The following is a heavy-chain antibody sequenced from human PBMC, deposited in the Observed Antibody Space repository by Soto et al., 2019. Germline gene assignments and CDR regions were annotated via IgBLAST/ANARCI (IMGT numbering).Heavy chain of an antibody. Sequence: EVQLLDSGGRSVQPGGSLRLSCAASGFTFNNYAMTWVRQAPGKGLEWVSSLSGSGTSTFYADSVRGRFTISRDNSKDTLYLQMNTLRVDDTAMYYCAKDRGPYASSSSTDWGQGTLVTVSA. CDR2: LSGSGTST. CDR1: GFTFNNYA. V-gene: IGHV3-23*01. J-gene: IGHJ4*02. D-gene: IGHD2-2*01. CDR3: AKDRGPYASSSSTD.